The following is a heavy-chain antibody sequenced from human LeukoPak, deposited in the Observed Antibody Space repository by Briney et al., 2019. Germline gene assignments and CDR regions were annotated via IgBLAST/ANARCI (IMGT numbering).Heavy chain of an antibody. V-gene: IGHV3-43*01. J-gene: IGHJ4*02. CDR2: ISWDGGSR. D-gene: IGHD1-26*01. CDR1: GFTFNDYS. Sequence: GGSLRLSCVASGFTFNDYSMHWVRQPPGKGLEWVSLISWDGGSRYYADSVKGRFTISRDNSKNTLYLQMNSLRAEDTAVYYCAKVCGGCSGSYYEEYYFDYWGQGTLVTVSS. CDR3: AKVCGGCSGSYYEEYYFDY.